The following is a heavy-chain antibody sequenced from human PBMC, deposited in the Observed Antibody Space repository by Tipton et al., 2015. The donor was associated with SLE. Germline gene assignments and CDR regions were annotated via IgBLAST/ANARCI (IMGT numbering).Heavy chain of an antibody. CDR3: ARDGYGGSHFSY. D-gene: IGHD1-26*01. Sequence: TLSLTCTVSGGSISSYYWSWIRQPPGKGLEWIGYIYYSGSTNYNPSLKSRVTISVDTSKNQFSLKLSSVTAADTAVYYCARDGYGGSHFSYWRQGTLVTVSS. CDR1: GGSISSYY. J-gene: IGHJ4*02. V-gene: IGHV4-59*01. CDR2: IYYSGST.